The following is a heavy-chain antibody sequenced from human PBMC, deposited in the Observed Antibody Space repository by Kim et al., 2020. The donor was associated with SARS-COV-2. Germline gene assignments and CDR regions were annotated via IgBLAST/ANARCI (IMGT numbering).Heavy chain of an antibody. J-gene: IGHJ5*02. Sequence: SETLSLTCAVYGGSFSGYYWSWIRQPPGKGLEWIGEINHSGSTNYNPSLKSRVTISVDTSKNQFSLKLSSVTAADTAVYYCARGLRYSYFSIWFDPWGQGTLVTVSS. CDR2: INHSGST. CDR3: ARGLRYSYFSIWFDP. V-gene: IGHV4-34*01. CDR1: GGSFSGYY. D-gene: IGHD5-18*01.